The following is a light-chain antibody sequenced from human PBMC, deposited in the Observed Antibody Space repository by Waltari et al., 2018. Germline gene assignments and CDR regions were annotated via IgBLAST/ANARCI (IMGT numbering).Light chain of an antibody. V-gene: IGLV2-8*01. CDR1: STYGVDYDN. CDR2: EVT. J-gene: IGLJ3*02. CDR3: SSSAGTNNKHVV. Sequence: QSALTQPPSASGSPGQSVTISCTGTSTYGVDYDNVSWSQQHPGKAPKLMIYEVTRRPSGVPDRFSGSKSGNTASLTVSGLLADDEADYYCSSSAGTNNKHVVFGGGTKLTVL.